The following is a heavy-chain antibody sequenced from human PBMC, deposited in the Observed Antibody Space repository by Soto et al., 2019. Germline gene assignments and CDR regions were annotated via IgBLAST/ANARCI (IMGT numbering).Heavy chain of an antibody. Sequence: QVQLVQSGAEVKKPGSSVKVSCKASGGTFSSYAISWVRQAPGQGLEWMGGIIPIFGTANYAQKFQGRVTITADESTSTAYMELSSLRSEDTAVYYCASGVWGRITMIVEVTGFDYWGQGTLVTVSS. CDR2: IIPIFGTA. J-gene: IGHJ4*02. CDR1: GGTFSSYA. V-gene: IGHV1-69*01. CDR3: ASGVWGRITMIVEVTGFDY. D-gene: IGHD3-22*01.